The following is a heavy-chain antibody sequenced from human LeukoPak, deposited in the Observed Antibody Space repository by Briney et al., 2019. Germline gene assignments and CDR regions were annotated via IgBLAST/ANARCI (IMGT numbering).Heavy chain of an antibody. J-gene: IGHJ6*03. CDR2: VIPIFGTA. V-gene: IGHV1-69*06. Sequence: PWASVKVSCKASGDTFSSYVISWVRQAPGQGLEWMGGVIPIFGTADYAQKFQGRVTITADKSTSTAYMELSSLRSEDTAVYYCARCCIVVVPAATRWNYYYYMDVWGKGTTVTISS. D-gene: IGHD2-2*01. CDR3: ARCCIVVVPAATRWNYYYYMDV. CDR1: GDTFSSYV.